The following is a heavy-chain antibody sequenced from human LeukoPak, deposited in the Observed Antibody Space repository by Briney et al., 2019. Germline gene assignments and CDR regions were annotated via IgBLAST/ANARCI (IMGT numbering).Heavy chain of an antibody. CDR3: ARGGTGRAGN. CDR2: INHSGST. CDR1: GGSISSSSYY. J-gene: IGHJ4*02. V-gene: IGHV4-39*07. Sequence: SETLSLTCTVSGGSISSSSYYWGWIRQPPGKGLEWIGEINHSGSTNYNPSLKSRVTISIDTSKNQFSLRLSSVTAADTAVYYCARGGTGRAGNWGQGTLVTVSS. D-gene: IGHD2/OR15-2a*01.